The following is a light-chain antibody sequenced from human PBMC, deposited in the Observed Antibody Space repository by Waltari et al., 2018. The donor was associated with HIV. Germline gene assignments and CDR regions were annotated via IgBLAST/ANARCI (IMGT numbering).Light chain of an antibody. CDR1: SSHIGSNY. V-gene: IGLV1-47*01. Sequence: QSVLTQPPPASGTPGQSVTISCSGSSSHIGSNYVYWYQQLPGTAPKLLIYRNNQRPSGVPDRFSGSKSGTSASLAISGLRSEDEADYYCAAWDDSLSGPGVFGGGTKLTVL. J-gene: IGLJ3*02. CDR2: RNN. CDR3: AAWDDSLSGPGV.